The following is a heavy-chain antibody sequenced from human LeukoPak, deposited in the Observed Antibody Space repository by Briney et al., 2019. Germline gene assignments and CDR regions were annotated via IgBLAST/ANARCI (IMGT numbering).Heavy chain of an antibody. J-gene: IGHJ4*02. D-gene: IGHD3-22*01. CDR3: ARMYYYDSSGYYDSLGY. V-gene: IGHV3-21*01. Sequence: PGGSLRLSCAASGFTFSSYSMNWVRQAPGKGLEWVSSISSSSSYIYYADSVKGRFTISRDNAKNSLYLQMNSLRAEDTAVYYCARMYYYDSSGYYDSLGYWGQGTLVTVSS. CDR2: ISSSSSYI. CDR1: GFTFSSYS.